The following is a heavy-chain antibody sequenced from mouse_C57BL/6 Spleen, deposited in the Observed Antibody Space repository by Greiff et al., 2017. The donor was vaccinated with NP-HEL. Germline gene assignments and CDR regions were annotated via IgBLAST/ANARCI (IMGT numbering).Heavy chain of an antibody. CDR1: GFTFTDYY. Sequence: EVQGVESGGGLVQPGGSLSLSCAASGFTFTDYYMSWVRQPPGKALEWLGFIRNKANGYTTEYSASVKGRFTISRDNSQSILYLQMNALRAEDSATYYCARSHLTPWAMDYGGQGTSVTVSS. CDR2: IRNKANGYTT. CDR3: ARSHLTPWAMDY. J-gene: IGHJ4*01. V-gene: IGHV7-3*01.